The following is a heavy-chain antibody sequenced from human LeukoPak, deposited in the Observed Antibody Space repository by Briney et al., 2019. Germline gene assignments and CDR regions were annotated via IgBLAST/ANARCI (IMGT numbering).Heavy chain of an antibody. CDR3: ARAQIVVVITTHFDY. Sequence: GGSLRLSCAASGFTFSSYAMSWVRQAPGKGLEWVSAISGSGGSTYYADSLKGRFTISRDNSKNTLYLPMNSLRAEDTAVYYCARAQIVVVITTHFDYWGQGTLVTVSS. D-gene: IGHD3-22*01. CDR1: GFTFSSYA. V-gene: IGHV3-23*01. J-gene: IGHJ4*02. CDR2: ISGSGGST.